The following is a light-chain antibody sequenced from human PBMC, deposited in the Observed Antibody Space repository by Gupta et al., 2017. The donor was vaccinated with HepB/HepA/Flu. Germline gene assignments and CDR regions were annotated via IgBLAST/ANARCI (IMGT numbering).Light chain of an antibody. CDR1: SSYVGGYNY. CDR3: SSYTSSSTLV. Sequence: QSALTQPASVSGSPGQPITIPCTGTSSYVGGYNYVSWYQQHPGKAPKLMIYDVSKRPSGVSYRFSGSKSGNTASLTISGLQAEDEADYYCSSYTSSSTLVFGGGTKLTVL. CDR2: DVS. V-gene: IGLV2-14*03. J-gene: IGLJ2*01.